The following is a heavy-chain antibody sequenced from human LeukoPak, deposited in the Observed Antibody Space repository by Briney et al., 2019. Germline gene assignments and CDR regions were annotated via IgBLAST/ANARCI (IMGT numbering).Heavy chain of an antibody. Sequence: GASVKVSCKASGYTFTGYYMHWVRQAPGQGLEWMGWISPNSGGTNYAQNFQGRVTMTRDTSISTAYMELSRLRSDDTAVYYRAREYYDSSGYYSYYFDYWGQGTLVTVSS. CDR2: ISPNSGGT. D-gene: IGHD3-22*01. CDR1: GYTFTGYY. V-gene: IGHV1-2*02. CDR3: AREYYDSSGYYSYYFDY. J-gene: IGHJ4*02.